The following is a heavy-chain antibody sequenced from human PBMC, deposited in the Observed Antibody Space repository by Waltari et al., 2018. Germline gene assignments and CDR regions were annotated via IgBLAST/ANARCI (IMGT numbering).Heavy chain of an antibody. Sequence: QVQLQESGPGLVKPSETLSLTCTVSGGSISSDYWSWIRQPAGKGLEWIGRIYTSVSTNANPSPKSRGTMSVDTSKNQFSLKLSSVTAADKAVYYCAREGYYGSGADYWGQGTLVTVSS. J-gene: IGHJ4*02. CDR3: AREGYYGSGADY. CDR2: IYTSVST. D-gene: IGHD3-10*01. V-gene: IGHV4-4*07. CDR1: GGSISSDY.